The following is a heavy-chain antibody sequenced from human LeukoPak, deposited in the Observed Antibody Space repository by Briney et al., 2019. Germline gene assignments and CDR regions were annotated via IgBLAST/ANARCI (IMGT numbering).Heavy chain of an antibody. J-gene: IGHJ4*02. D-gene: IGHD3-22*01. CDR1: GGFISSGGYS. CDR2: FYNSGSI. Sequence: SQTLSLTCAVSGGFISSGGYSWSWIRQPPGKGLEWIAYFYNSGSINYNPSLKSRVTISVDTSKNQFSLKLSSVTAADTAVYYCARYFRDYYDSSGYHYYFDYWGRGTLVTVSS. V-gene: IGHV4-30-4*07. CDR3: ARYFRDYYDSSGYHYYFDY.